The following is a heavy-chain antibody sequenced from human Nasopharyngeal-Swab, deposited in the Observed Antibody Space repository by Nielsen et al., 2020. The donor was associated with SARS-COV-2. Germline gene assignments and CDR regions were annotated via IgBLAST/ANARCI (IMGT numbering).Heavy chain of an antibody. V-gene: IGHV3-48*03. D-gene: IGHD3-22*01. CDR3: ARGRGGLRLITMILTESINDY. J-gene: IGHJ4*02. Sequence: WIRQPPGKGLEWASYISSSGSTIYYADSVKGRFTISRDNAKNSLYLRMNSLRAEDTAVYYCARGRGGLRLITMILTESINDYWGQGTLVTVSS. CDR2: ISSSGSTI.